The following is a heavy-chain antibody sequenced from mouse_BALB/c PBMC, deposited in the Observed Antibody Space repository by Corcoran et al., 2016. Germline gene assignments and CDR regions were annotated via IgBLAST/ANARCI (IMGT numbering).Heavy chain of an antibody. D-gene: IGHD2-12*01. Sequence: EVQLKQPGHELVKPGASVKISCKASGYSFTGYYMHWVKQSHVKSLEWIGRINPYNGATSYNQNFKDKASLTVDKSSSTAYMELHSLTSEDSAVYYCASYDYFDYWGQGTTLTVSS. CDR1: GYSFTGYY. J-gene: IGHJ2*01. CDR3: ASYDYFDY. V-gene: IGHV1-26*01. CDR2: INPYNGAT.